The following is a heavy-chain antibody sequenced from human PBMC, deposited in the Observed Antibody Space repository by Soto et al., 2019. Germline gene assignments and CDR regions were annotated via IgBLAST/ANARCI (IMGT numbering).Heavy chain of an antibody. CDR2: IWPDGTNK. CDR3: SRAAWFYYGMDI. Sequence: GGSLRLSCEASGFVFNTYGMHWVRQAPGKGLEWVAVIWPDGTNKYYADSVSGQFTISRDNSKNTVFLQMNSLSAEDTAVYYCSRAAWFYYGMDIWGQGTTVTVSS. V-gene: IGHV3-33*01. CDR1: GFVFNTYG. J-gene: IGHJ6*02. D-gene: IGHD3-22*01.